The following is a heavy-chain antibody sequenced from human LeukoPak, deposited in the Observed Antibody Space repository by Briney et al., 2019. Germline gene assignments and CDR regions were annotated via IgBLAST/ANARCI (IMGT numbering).Heavy chain of an antibody. CDR2: IYFSGST. D-gene: IGHD3-22*01. Sequence: SETLSLTCTVSGGSFSSGGYYWSWIRQHPGKGLEWIGYIYFSGSTYYNPSRKSRVTISVDTSKNQFHLNRSSVTAADTAVYYCARGQYYYDSSGFDYWGQGTLVTVS. J-gene: IGHJ4*02. CDR1: GGSFSSGGYY. CDR3: ARGQYYYDSSGFDY. V-gene: IGHV4-31*03.